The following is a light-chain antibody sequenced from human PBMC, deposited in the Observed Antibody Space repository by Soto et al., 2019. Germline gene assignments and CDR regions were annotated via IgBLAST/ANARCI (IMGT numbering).Light chain of an antibody. Sequence: QSALTQPPSASGSPGQSVTISCTGTSSDVGGYNYVSWYQQYPGKVLKLMVYEVNKRPSGVPDRFSGSKSGNTASLTVSGLQAEDEADYYCTSYAGVNNVFGTGTKLTVL. CDR2: EVN. J-gene: IGLJ1*01. CDR1: SSDVGGYNY. V-gene: IGLV2-8*01. CDR3: TSYAGVNNV.